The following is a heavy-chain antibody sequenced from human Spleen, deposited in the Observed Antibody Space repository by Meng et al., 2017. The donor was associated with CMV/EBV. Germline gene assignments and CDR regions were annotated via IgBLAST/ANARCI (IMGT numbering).Heavy chain of an antibody. J-gene: IGHJ4*02. Sequence: SCKASGYTCTGYYMHWVRQAPGQGLEWMGWMNPNNGGTNYAQKFQGRVTMTRDTSITTAYMEVSRLRSDDTAVYYCARDADPGDFDFWGQGTLVTVSS. CDR3: ARDADPGDFDF. CDR2: MNPNNGGT. D-gene: IGHD7-27*01. CDR1: GYTCTGYY. V-gene: IGHV1-2*02.